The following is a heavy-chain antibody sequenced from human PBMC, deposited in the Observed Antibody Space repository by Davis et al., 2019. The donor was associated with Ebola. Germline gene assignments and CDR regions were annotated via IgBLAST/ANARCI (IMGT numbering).Heavy chain of an antibody. J-gene: IGHJ4*02. CDR2: IRSKANSYAT. CDR1: GFTFSGSA. CDR3: SQTGIAVAGTLVDY. D-gene: IGHD6-19*01. Sequence: GESLKISCAASGFTFSGSAMHWVRQASGKGLEWVGRIRSKANSYATAYAASAKGRFTISRDDSKNTAYLQMNSLKTEDTAVYYCSQTGIAVAGTLVDYWGQGTLVTVSS. V-gene: IGHV3-73*01.